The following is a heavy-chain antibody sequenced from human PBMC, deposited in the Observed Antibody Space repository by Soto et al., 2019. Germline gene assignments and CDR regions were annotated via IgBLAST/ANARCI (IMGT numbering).Heavy chain of an antibody. J-gene: IGHJ4*02. CDR1: GYTFTDYG. CDR3: ARGGYSYNPPNYDY. V-gene: IGHV1-18*01. D-gene: IGHD3-16*02. CDR2: ITPYSGAT. Sequence: QVQLVQSGAEVEKPGASVKVSCRASGYTFTDYGISWVRQAPGQGLEWMGWITPYSGATNYAQKLQGRVTMTTDTSTSTAYMELRSLRSDDPGVYYCARGGYSYNPPNYDYWGQGTLVTVSS.